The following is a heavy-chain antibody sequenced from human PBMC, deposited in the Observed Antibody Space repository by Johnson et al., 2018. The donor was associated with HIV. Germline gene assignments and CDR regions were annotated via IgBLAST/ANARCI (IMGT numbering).Heavy chain of an antibody. J-gene: IGHJ3*02. Sequence: VQLVESGGGLVQPGGSLRLSCAASGFTFSSYDMHWVRQATGKGLEWVSAIGTAGDTYYPGSVKGRFTISRENAKNSLYLQMNSLRAGDTAVYYCAREPLWNYVLGYAFDIWGQGTMVTVSS. D-gene: IGHD1-7*01. V-gene: IGHV3-13*01. CDR1: GFTFSSYD. CDR3: AREPLWNYVLGYAFDI. CDR2: IGTAGDT.